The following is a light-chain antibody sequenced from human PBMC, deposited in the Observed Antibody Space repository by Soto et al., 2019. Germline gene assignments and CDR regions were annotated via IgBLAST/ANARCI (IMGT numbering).Light chain of an antibody. V-gene: IGLV2-14*01. Sequence: QSALTQPASVSGSPGQSITISCTGTSSDVGGYNYVSWYQQHPGKAPKLMIYEVSNRPSGVSNRFSGSKSGNTASLTISGLQADAEADYCCSSYTSSSTRVFGGGTKLTVL. CDR3: SSYTSSSTRV. J-gene: IGLJ3*02. CDR1: SSDVGGYNY. CDR2: EVS.